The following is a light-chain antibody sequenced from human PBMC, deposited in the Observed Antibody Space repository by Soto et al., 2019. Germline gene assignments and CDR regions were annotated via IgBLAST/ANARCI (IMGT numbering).Light chain of an antibody. J-gene: IGKJ4*01. CDR1: QDISNS. CDR3: QNYNSAPLT. Sequence: DIQMTQSPSSLSASVGDRVTITCRASQDISNSLAWYQQKPGKVPKVLIYATSILQSGVPARFRGSVSGTDFTLTISSLQPEDVATYYCQNYNSAPLTFGGGTKVEI. CDR2: ATS. V-gene: IGKV1-27*01.